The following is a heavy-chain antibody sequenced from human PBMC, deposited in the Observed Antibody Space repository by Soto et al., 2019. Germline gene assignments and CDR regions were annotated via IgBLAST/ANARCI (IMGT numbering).Heavy chain of an antibody. CDR2: ISYDGTRK. J-gene: IGHJ4*02. CDR3: ASETGLGVAAAGSFDS. CDR1: GFTFSNYP. Sequence: QVQLVESGGGVVQPGKSLRLSCAASGFTFSNYPMNWVRQAPGKGLEWVSVISYDGTRKYYADSVKGRFTISRDNSKNTLYLQMNSLRPEDTAVYYCASETGLGVAAAGSFDSWGQGARVTVSS. V-gene: IGHV3-30*04. D-gene: IGHD6-13*01.